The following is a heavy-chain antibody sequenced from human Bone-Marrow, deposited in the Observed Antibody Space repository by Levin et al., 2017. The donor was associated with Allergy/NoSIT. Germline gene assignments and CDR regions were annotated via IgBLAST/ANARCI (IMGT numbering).Heavy chain of an antibody. CDR2: ISGGAAST. D-gene: IGHD3-10*01. CDR3: AKEGSVYYGSGSYYDS. V-gene: IGHV3-23*01. Sequence: GGSLRLSCEASGFTFSNYAVTWVRQAPGKGLEWVSSISGGAASTYYAGSVKGRFTISRDDSKSTLYLQMNSLRDEDTAIYHCAKEGSVYYGSGSYYDSWGQGTLVSVSS. CDR1: GFTFSNYA. J-gene: IGHJ5*02.